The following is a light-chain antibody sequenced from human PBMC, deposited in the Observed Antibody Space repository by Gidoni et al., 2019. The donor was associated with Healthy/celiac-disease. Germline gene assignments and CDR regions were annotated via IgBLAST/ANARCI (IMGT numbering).Light chain of an antibody. Sequence: IKMTKPPSSLSASEGDRVTIPCRASQRITTYLSRSQRKPGKAPKVLIYDASSLQSGVPSRFSGSGCGTDFSLSITSRQPVYFATYYCRQSYSTPYTFXXXTKXEIK. CDR2: DAS. J-gene: IGKJ2*01. CDR3: RQSYSTPYT. CDR1: QRITTY. V-gene: IGKV1-39*01.